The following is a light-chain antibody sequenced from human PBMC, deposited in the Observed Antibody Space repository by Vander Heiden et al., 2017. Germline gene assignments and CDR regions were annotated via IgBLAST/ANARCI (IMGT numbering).Light chain of an antibody. V-gene: IGKV2-30*01. CDR1: QSIVNNEGNNY. J-gene: IGKJ1*01. CDR3: KQGRHCPQT. CDR2: KVS. Sequence: DVVITQSPLSRPVTLGQAASFTCRSSQSIVNNEGNNYLSWFQQRPGQSPRRLIYKVSNRDSGVPDRFSGSGSGTDFTLKISRVEADDVGVYYCKQGRHCPQTFGQGTKVEIK.